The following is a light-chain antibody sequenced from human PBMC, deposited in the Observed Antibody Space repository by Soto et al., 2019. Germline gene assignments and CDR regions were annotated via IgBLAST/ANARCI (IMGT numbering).Light chain of an antibody. V-gene: IGKV1-39*01. Sequence: DIQMTQSPSSLSASVGDRVTITCRASQSINNYLSWYQQKPGKAPNLLIFGASTLQSGVPSRFSGSGSGTDFTLTISSLQPEDFATYYRLQSYRTPLTFGGGTKVDSK. J-gene: IGKJ4*01. CDR3: LQSYRTPLT. CDR1: QSINNY. CDR2: GAS.